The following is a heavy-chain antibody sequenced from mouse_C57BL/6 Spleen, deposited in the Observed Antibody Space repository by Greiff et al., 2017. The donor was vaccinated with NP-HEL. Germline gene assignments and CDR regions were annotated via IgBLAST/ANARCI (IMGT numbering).Heavy chain of an antibody. J-gene: IGHJ4*01. CDR2: ICSGSSTI. CDR3: AMKDMDY. CDR1: GFTFSDYG. Sequence: EVKLMESGGGLVKPGGSLKLSCAASGFTFSDYGMHWVRQAPEQGLEWVAYICSGSSTIYYADTVKGRFTFSRDTATIPLFLQVTSLGSEDTDMYYCAMKDMDYWGQGTSVTVSS. V-gene: IGHV5-17*01.